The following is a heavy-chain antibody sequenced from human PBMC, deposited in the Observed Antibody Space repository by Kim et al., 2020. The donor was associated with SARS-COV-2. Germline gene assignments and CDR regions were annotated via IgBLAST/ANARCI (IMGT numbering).Heavy chain of an antibody. D-gene: IGHD1-7*01. CDR3: ARRRNYDGSYGMDV. CDR1: GFTFSSYS. J-gene: IGHJ6*02. CDR2: ISSSSSTI. Sequence: GGSLRLSCAASGFTFSSYSMNWVRQAPGKGLEWVSYISSSSSTIYYADSVKGRFTISRDNAKNSLYLQMNSLRDEDTAVYYCARRRNYDGSYGMDVWGQGTTVTVSS. V-gene: IGHV3-48*02.